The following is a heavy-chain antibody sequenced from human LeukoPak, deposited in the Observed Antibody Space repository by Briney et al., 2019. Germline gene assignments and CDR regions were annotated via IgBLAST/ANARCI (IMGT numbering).Heavy chain of an antibody. CDR3: ARLRAARLTNWFDP. Sequence: SETLSLTCTVSGDSISSNYWNWIRQPPGKGLEWIGSIYYSGSTYYNPSLKSRVTISVDTSKNQFSLKLSSVTAADTAVYYCARLRAARLTNWFDPWGQGTLVTVSS. V-gene: IGHV4-39*07. J-gene: IGHJ5*02. CDR2: IYYSGST. CDR1: GDSISSNY. D-gene: IGHD6-6*01.